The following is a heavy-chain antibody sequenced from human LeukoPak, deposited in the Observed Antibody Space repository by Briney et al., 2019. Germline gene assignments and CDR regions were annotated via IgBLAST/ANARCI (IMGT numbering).Heavy chain of an antibody. J-gene: IGHJ4*02. Sequence: SETLSLTCTVSRGSISSGSYYWSWIRQPAGKGLEWIGRIYTSGSTNYNPSLKSRVTISVDTSKNQFSLKLSSVTAADTAVFYCASSGYSYGYYFDYWGQGTQVTVSS. D-gene: IGHD5-18*01. CDR1: RGSISSGSYY. V-gene: IGHV4-61*02. CDR2: IYTSGST. CDR3: ASSGYSYGYYFDY.